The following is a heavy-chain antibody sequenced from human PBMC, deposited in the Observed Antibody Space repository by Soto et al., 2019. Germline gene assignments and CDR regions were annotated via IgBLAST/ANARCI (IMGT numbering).Heavy chain of an antibody. CDR3: GRLEGLATISYYLDY. V-gene: IGHV4-39*01. J-gene: IGHJ4*02. CDR2: VYYSGST. D-gene: IGHD3-9*01. Sequence: PGGSLRLSCAASGFTFSSYAMSWVRQPPGKGLEWIGSVYYSGSTYYNPSLESRVTISVDKSKNQFSLKLMSLSAADTAVYYCGRLEGLATISYYLDYWGQGALVTVSS. CDR1: GFTFSSYA.